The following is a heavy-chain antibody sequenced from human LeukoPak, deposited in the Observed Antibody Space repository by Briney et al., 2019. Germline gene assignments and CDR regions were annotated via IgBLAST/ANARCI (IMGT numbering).Heavy chain of an antibody. J-gene: IGHJ4*02. CDR1: GYTLTELS. Sequence: ASVKVSCKVSGYTLTELSMHWVRQAPGKGLERMGGFDPEDGETIYAQKFQGRVTMTEDTSTDTAYMELSSLRSEDTAVYYCATSVYDSSGSSTAGCFDYWGQGTLVTVSS. V-gene: IGHV1-24*01. D-gene: IGHD3-22*01. CDR3: ATSVYDSSGSSTAGCFDY. CDR2: FDPEDGET.